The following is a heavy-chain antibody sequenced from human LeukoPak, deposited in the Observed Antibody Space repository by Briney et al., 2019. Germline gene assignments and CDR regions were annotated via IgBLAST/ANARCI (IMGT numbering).Heavy chain of an antibody. J-gene: IGHJ4*02. D-gene: IGHD5-18*01. CDR3: AHSSLYTDGPMCSDF. CDR1: DSLVPTSGVG. CDR2: SYWDEDK. V-gene: IGHV2-5*02. Sequence: SGPTLTNPTRPLTLTYSLPDSLVPTSGVGVAWIRQPPGKALECLALSYWDEDKRYSPSMKSRLIITSVRSKNQVALTMADMDPVDTATYYCAHSSLYTDGPMCSDFWGQGTLVTVSS.